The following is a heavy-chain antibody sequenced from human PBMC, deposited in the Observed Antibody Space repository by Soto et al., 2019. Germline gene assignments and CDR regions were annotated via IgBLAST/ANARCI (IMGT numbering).Heavy chain of an antibody. CDR1: GYTLTELS. J-gene: IGHJ4*02. D-gene: IGHD3-9*01. CDR2: FDPEDGET. Sequence: ASVKVSCKVSGYTLTELSMHWVRQAPGKGLEWMGGFDPEDGETIYAQKFQGRVTMTEDTSTDTAYMELSSLRSEDTAVYYCATGYPRYFDWLLSYWGQGXLVTVYS. V-gene: IGHV1-24*01. CDR3: ATGYPRYFDWLLSY.